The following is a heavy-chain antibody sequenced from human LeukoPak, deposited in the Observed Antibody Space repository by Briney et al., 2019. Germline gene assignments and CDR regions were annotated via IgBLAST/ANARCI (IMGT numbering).Heavy chain of an antibody. CDR1: GFTFTNYG. J-gene: IGHJ4*02. CDR2: IQYDGTNK. Sequence: GGSLRLSCAASGFTFTNYGMHWVRQAPGKGLEWVAFIQYDGTNKYYADSVRGRFTISRDNSKNTLYLQMNSLRAEDTAVYYCARRAGIYSHPYDYWGQGTLVTVSS. D-gene: IGHD1-14*01. CDR3: ARRAGIYSHPYDY. V-gene: IGHV3-30*02.